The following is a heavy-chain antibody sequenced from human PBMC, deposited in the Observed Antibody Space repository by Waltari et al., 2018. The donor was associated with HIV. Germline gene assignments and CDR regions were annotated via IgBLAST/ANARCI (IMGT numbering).Heavy chain of an antibody. D-gene: IGHD2-2*01. CDR3: VRDDPGYAPIDY. Sequence: VELRETGGGLVEPGASLTLPCVTSGFTFGHYSFNWVRLRPRQGLEWVASLRRGSREGSYVYPVKGRFTIYRDDSINTLFLHLDKLKIEDTARYFCVRDDPGYAPIDYWGPGTLVTVSP. CDR2: LRRGSREG. V-gene: IGHV3-21*04. CDR1: GFTFGHYS. J-gene: IGHJ4*02.